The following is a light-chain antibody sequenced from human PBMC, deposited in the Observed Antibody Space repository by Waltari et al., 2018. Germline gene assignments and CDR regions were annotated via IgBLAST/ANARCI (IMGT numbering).Light chain of an antibody. CDR3: QPRRRRPLP. CDR2: DVF. CDR1: QSVYSY. V-gene: IGKV3-11*01. J-gene: IGKJ4*01. Sequence: EIVLTQSPATLSLSPGDRATLSCRASQSVYSYLGWYHQKPGQAPRLLIYDVFNRATGSPARFRGSGSGTDFTLTVSSLEAEDFAVYYCQPRRRRPLPFGGGTKVEIK.